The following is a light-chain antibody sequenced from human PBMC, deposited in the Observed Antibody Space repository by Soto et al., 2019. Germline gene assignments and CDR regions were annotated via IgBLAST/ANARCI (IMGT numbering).Light chain of an antibody. CDR3: QQYKNWPPCT. CDR2: GAS. V-gene: IGKV3-15*01. Sequence: EIVMTQSPGTLSVSPGERATLSCRASENLNNNLAWYQQRPGQAPRLLIYGASTRATGVPARFTGSGSGTDFTLTISSLQFEDFAVYFCQQYKNWPPCTFGQGTKVDI. J-gene: IGKJ1*01. CDR1: ENLNNN.